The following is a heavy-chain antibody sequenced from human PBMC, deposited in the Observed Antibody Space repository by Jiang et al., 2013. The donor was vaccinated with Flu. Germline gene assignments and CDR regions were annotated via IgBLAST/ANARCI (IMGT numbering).Heavy chain of an antibody. V-gene: IGHV4-59*08. J-gene: IGHJ4*02. CDR3: ARHTRTRYYFDY. D-gene: IGHD1-14*01. Sequence: SRVTLSVDTSKNQFSLKLSSVTAADTAVYYCARHTRTRYYFDYWGQGTLVTVSS.